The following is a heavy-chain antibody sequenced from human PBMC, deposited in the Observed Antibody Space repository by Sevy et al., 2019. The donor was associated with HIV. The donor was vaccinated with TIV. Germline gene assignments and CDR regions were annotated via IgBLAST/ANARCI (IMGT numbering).Heavy chain of an antibody. Sequence: ASVKVSCKASAFTFSTSAVQWVRQSRGQRLAWIGWIVVGSGSTNYAQKFQGRVTFTRDMSTNTAYMEMSSLRSDDTAVYYCAATTDTIFGVVLMNNWFDPWGQGTLVTVSS. J-gene: IGHJ5*02. D-gene: IGHD3-3*01. CDR2: IVVGSGST. CDR3: AATTDTIFGVVLMNNWFDP. CDR1: AFTFSTSA. V-gene: IGHV1-58*01.